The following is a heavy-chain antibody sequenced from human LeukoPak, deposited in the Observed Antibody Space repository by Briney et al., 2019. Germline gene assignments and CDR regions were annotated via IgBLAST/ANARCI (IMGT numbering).Heavy chain of an antibody. CDR3: ARALNPPPGTYYFDY. CDR1: GGSINSHY. Sequence: SVTLCLTCSVSGGSINSHYRSWIRQPAGKGLEAIGRIYIRGSTNYNSSLQSRVTMSVDTSKNQFSLKLPSVTAADPAVYSCARALNPPPGTYYFDYWGQGTLVTVSS. J-gene: IGHJ4*02. V-gene: IGHV4-4*07. CDR2: IYIRGST.